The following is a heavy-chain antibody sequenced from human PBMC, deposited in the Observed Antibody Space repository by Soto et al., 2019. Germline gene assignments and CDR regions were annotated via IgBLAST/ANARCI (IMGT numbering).Heavy chain of an antibody. D-gene: IGHD3-3*02. CDR2: IFYLGSS. CDR1: GDSIISSDFY. V-gene: IGHV4-39*01. CDR3: ARHSLALRKNNWLDP. Sequence: SETLSLTCTVSGDSIISSDFYWGWVRQPPGKGLEWIGSIFYLGSSYYNPSLKSRVTMSVDTSKNQFSLRLRSVTAADTALYFCARHSLALRKNNWLDPCGQGIMVAVYS. J-gene: IGHJ5*02.